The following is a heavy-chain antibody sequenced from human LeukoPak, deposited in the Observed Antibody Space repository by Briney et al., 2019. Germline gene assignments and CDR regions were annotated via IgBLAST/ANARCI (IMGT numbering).Heavy chain of an antibody. J-gene: IGHJ4*02. CDR1: GGSISSSNW. D-gene: IGHD2-15*01. V-gene: IGHV4-4*02. CDR3: ARAFLVGYSPEHYFFDY. Sequence: SQTLSLTCNVSGGSISSSNWWGWVRQPPGRGLECIGEIHHSGTTNYNSSLKSRVTISVDKSKNQFSLNLNFVTAADTAVYYCARAFLVGYSPEHYFFDYWGQGILVTVSS. CDR2: IHHSGTT.